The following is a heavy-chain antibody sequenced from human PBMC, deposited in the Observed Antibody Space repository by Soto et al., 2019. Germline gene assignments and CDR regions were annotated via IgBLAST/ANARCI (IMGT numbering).Heavy chain of an antibody. Sequence: QVQLVQSGAEVKKPGSSVKVSCKASGGTFSSYAISWVRQAPGQGVEWMGGIIPIFGTANYAQKFQGRVKITADESTGTAYMWLSSLRSEDTAVYCCVDSSDYYYHYWGQGTRVTVST. CDR1: GGTFSSYA. V-gene: IGHV1-69*01. CDR3: VDSSDYYYHY. J-gene: IGHJ4*02. CDR2: IIPIFGTA. D-gene: IGHD3-22*01.